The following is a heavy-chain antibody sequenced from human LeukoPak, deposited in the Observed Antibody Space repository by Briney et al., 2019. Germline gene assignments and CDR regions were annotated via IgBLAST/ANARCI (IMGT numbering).Heavy chain of an antibody. D-gene: IGHD2-2*01. CDR1: GYTLTELS. CDR3: ATRAVPAAPQKYYYYYMDV. V-gene: IGHV1-24*01. J-gene: IGHJ6*03. CDR2: FDPEDGET. Sequence: ASVKASCKVSGYTLTELSMHWVRQAPGIGLEWMGGFDPEDGETIYAQKFQGRVTMTEDTSTDTAYTELSSLRSEDTAVYYCATRAVPAAPQKYYYYYMDVWGKGTTATVSS.